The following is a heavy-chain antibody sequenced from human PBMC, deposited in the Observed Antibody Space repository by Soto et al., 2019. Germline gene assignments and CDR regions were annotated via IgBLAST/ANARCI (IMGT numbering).Heavy chain of an antibody. V-gene: IGHV5-51*01. D-gene: IGHD3-10*01. Sequence: PGETLKISCKRSVYSFTSYWIGWVRQMPGKGLKRLGIIYPGVSDTRYSPFFQGQVTISADKSISTAYLQWSSLKASDTAMYYCAGGGVRGVITRTRDYYGMDVWGQGTTVTVSS. J-gene: IGHJ6*02. CDR3: AGGGVRGVITRTRDYYGMDV. CDR1: VYSFTSYW. CDR2: IYPGVSDT.